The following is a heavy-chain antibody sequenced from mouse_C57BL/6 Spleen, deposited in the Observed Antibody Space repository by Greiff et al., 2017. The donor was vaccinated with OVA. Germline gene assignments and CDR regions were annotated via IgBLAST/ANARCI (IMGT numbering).Heavy chain of an antibody. CDR1: GYTFTSYW. V-gene: IGHV1-64*01. CDR3: ARGREAWFAY. CDR2: IHPNSGST. Sequence: QVHVKQPGAELVKPGASVKLSCKASGYTFTSYWMHWVKQRPGQGLEWIGMIHPNSGSTNYNEKFKSKATLTVDKSSSTAYMQLSSLTSEDSAVYYCARGREAWFAYWGQGTLVTVSA. J-gene: IGHJ3*01.